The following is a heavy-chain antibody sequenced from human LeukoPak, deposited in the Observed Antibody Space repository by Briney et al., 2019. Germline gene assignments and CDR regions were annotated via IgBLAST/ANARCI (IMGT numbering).Heavy chain of an antibody. J-gene: IGHJ4*02. Sequence: PGGSLRLSCAASAFTFSSYWMSWVRKAPGQGLEWVANIKEDGSEINYVNSVNDRFTISRDNAKNQLYLQMNSLRVDDTAVYYCARDRGYSTFDYWGQGTLVTVSS. CDR1: AFTFSSYW. V-gene: IGHV3-7*01. CDR3: ARDRGYSTFDY. CDR2: IKEDGSEI. D-gene: IGHD4-23*01.